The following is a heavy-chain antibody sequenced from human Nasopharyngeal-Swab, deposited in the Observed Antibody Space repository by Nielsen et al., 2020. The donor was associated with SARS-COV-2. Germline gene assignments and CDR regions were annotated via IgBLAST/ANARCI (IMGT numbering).Heavy chain of an antibody. V-gene: IGHV3-48*01. J-gene: IGHJ4*02. CDR1: GFTFSRHS. CDR3: TRDIGGKYGY. Sequence: GESLKISCAASGFTFSRHSMNWVRQAPGKGLEWVSHIDPSGNIYYADSVKGRFTISRDNAKNSLYLQMNSLRAEDTAVYYCTRDIGGKYGYWGQGNLVTVSS. D-gene: IGHD4-23*01. CDR2: IDPSGNI.